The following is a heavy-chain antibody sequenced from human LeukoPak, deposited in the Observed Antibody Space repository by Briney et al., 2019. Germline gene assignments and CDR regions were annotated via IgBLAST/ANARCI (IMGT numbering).Heavy chain of an antibody. J-gene: IGHJ3*01. CDR1: GYTFTGCD. CDR3: ARGGPLEWAPDAFDL. V-gene: IGHV1-2*02. D-gene: IGHD1-1*01. Sequence: GASVKVSCKASGYTFTGCDIHWVRRAPGQGLEWMGWINPQNTGTNYAQKLQDRVTMTRDTSIRTAYMVLIRLKSDDTAVFYCARGGPLEWAPDAFDLWGQGTMVTVSS. CDR2: INPQNTGT.